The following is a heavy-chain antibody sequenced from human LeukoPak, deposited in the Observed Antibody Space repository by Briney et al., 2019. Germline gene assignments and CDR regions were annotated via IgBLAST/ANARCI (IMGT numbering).Heavy chain of an antibody. V-gene: IGHV3-7*03. Sequence: GGSLRLSCAASGFTFNSYWMSWVRQAPGKGLEWVANINQDGSEKYYVGSVKGRFTISRDNSKNTLYLQMNSLRAEDTAVYYCAKGDHIVVVIAIPDYWGQGTLVTVSS. D-gene: IGHD2-21*01. J-gene: IGHJ4*02. CDR2: INQDGSEK. CDR1: GFTFNSYW. CDR3: AKGDHIVVVIAIPDY.